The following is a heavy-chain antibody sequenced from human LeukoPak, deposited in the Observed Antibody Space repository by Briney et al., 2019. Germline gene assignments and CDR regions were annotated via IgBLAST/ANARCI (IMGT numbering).Heavy chain of an antibody. CDR1: GFTFSSYP. D-gene: IGHD3-10*01. Sequence: GRSLRLSCAASGFTFSSYPMHWVRQAPGKGLEWVALISYDGSNKYYADSVKGRFTISRDNSKNTLYLQMNSLRAEDTAVYYCASLDAGSGSWLMGENWSDPWGQGALVTVSS. J-gene: IGHJ5*02. CDR2: ISYDGSNK. V-gene: IGHV3-30-3*01. CDR3: ASLDAGSGSWLMGENWSDP.